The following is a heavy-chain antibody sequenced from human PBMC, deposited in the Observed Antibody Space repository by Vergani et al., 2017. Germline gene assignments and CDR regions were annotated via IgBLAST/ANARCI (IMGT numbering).Heavy chain of an antibody. V-gene: IGHV2-26*01. J-gene: IGHJ4*02. Sequence: QVTLKESGPVLVKPTETLTLTCTVSGFSLSNARMGVSWIRQPPGKALERLAHIFSNDEKSYSTSLKSRLTITKDTSKSQVVLTMTTMDPVDTATYYCARMPVRAVAGTAEYYFDYWGQGTLVTVSS. CDR2: IFSNDEK. CDR3: ARMPVRAVAGTAEYYFDY. D-gene: IGHD6-19*01. CDR1: GFSLSNARMG.